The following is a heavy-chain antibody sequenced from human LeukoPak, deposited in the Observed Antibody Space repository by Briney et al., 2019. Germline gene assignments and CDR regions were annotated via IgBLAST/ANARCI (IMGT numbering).Heavy chain of an antibody. Sequence: GGSLRLSCAASGFTFSSYAMSRVRQAPGKGLEWVSAISGSGGSTYYADSVKGRFTISRDNSKNTLYLQMNSLRAEDTAVYYCAKVSLLWFGEFLWGQGTLVTVSS. CDR2: ISGSGGST. CDR3: AKVSLLWFGEFL. J-gene: IGHJ4*02. D-gene: IGHD3-10*01. V-gene: IGHV3-23*01. CDR1: GFTFSSYA.